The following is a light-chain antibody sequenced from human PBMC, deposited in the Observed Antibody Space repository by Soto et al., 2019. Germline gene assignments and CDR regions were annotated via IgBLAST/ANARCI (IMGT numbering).Light chain of an antibody. CDR3: GSYTTSGIHV. J-gene: IGLJ1*01. CDR2: EVS. V-gene: IGLV2-14*01. CDR1: SADVGGCGY. Sequence: QSALTQPASVSGSPGQSITISCTGTSADVGGCGYVSWYQQHPDKAPKVIIYEVSNRPSGISNRFSGSKSGNTASLTISGLQAEDEADYYCGSYTTSGIHVFGTATKLTVL.